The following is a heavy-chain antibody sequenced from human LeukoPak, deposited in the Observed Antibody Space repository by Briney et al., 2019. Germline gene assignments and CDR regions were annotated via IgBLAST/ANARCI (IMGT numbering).Heavy chain of an antibody. Sequence: SVKVSCKASGGTFSSYPISWARQAPGQRLEWMGRIIPILGTANYAQKFQGRVTITTVESTSTAYMELSSLRSEDTAVYYCARDPQAPYYDFWSGHSDAFDIWGQGTMVTVSS. J-gene: IGHJ3*02. CDR3: ARDPQAPYYDFWSGHSDAFDI. V-gene: IGHV1-69*11. D-gene: IGHD3-3*01. CDR1: GGTFSSYP. CDR2: IIPILGTA.